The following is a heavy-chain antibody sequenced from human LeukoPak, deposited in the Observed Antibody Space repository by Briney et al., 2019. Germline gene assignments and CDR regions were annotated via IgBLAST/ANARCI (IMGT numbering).Heavy chain of an antibody. J-gene: IGHJ3*02. V-gene: IGHV4-39*07. CDR3: AKSNGYGLVDI. D-gene: IGHD3-10*01. CDR1: GVSISSYY. CDR2: IFYSGST. Sequence: SETLSLTCTVSGVSISSYYWGWIRQPPGKGLEWIGNIFYSGSTYYSPSLRSRVTISLDTSRNQFSLKLNSVTAADTAVYYCAKSNGYGLVDIWGQGTMVTVSS.